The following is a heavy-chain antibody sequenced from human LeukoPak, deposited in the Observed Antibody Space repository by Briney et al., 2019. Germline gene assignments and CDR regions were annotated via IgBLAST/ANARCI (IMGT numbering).Heavy chain of an antibody. CDR3: ARSPLGSSGWYELYGMDV. V-gene: IGHV4-34*01. Sequence: PSETLSLTCAVYGGSFSGYYWSWIRQPPGKGLEWIGEINHSGSANYNPSLKSRVTISVDTSKNQFSLKLSSVTAADTAVYYCARSPLGSSGWYELYGMDVWGQGTTVTVSS. CDR2: INHSGSA. D-gene: IGHD6-19*01. J-gene: IGHJ6*02. CDR1: GGSFSGYY.